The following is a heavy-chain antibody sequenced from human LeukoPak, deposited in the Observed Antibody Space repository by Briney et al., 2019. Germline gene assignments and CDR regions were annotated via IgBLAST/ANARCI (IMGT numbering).Heavy chain of an antibody. CDR3: ARARRNYYDSSGYRYYFDY. V-gene: IGHV3-30-3*01. CDR1: GFTFSSYA. Sequence: GGSLRLSCAASGFTFSSYAMHWVRQAPGKGLEWVAVISYDGSNKYYADSVKGRFTISRDNSKNTLNLQMNSLRAEDTAVYYCARARRNYYDSSGYRYYFDYWGQGTLVTVSS. J-gene: IGHJ4*02. CDR2: ISYDGSNK. D-gene: IGHD3-22*01.